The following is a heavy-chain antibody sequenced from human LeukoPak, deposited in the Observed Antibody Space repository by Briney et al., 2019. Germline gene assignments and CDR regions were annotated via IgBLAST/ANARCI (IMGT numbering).Heavy chain of an antibody. J-gene: IGHJ6*03. CDR3: ARGSRSSSPYYYYYYMDV. CDR1: GGSISSYY. CDR2: IYYSGST. Sequence: SETLSLTCTVSGGSISSYYWSWMRQPPGKGLEWIGYIYYSGSTNYNPSLKSRVTISIDTSKNQFSLKRSSVTAADTAVYYCARGSRSSSPYYYYYYMDVWGKGTTVTISS. D-gene: IGHD6-13*01. V-gene: IGHV4-59*08.